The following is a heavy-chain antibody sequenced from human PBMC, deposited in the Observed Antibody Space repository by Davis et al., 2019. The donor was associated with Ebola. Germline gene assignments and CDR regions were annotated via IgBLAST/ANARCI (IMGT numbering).Heavy chain of an antibody. D-gene: IGHD6-13*01. Sequence: PSETLSLTCTLSAGSISSGDYYWSWPRQPPGQGLEWIGYIYNSGITYYNPSLKSRVTISVDTSKNQFSLKLSSVTAADTAVYYCARGWQQLPPDYWGQGTLVTVSS. J-gene: IGHJ4*02. CDR2: IYNSGIT. CDR1: AGSISSGDYY. CDR3: ARGWQQLPPDY. V-gene: IGHV4-30-4*08.